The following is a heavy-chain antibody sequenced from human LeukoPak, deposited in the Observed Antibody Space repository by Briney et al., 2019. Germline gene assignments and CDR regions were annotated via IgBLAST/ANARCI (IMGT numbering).Heavy chain of an antibody. V-gene: IGHV4-34*01. D-gene: IGHD1-7*01. CDR2: INHSGST. Sequence: SETLSLTCAVYGGSFSGYYWSWIRQPPGKGLEWIGEINHSGSTNYNPSLKSRVTISVDTSKNQFSLKLSSVTAADTAVYYCAGYGRNYALDYWGQGTLVTVSS. J-gene: IGHJ4*02. CDR1: GGSFSGYY. CDR3: AGYGRNYALDY.